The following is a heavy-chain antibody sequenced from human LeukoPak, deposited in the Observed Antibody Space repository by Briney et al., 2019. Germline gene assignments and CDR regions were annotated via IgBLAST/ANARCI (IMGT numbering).Heavy chain of an antibody. CDR3: ARGSWLLSY. CDR1: GGSISSYY. D-gene: IGHD3-22*01. Sequence: SETLSLTCTVSGGSISSYYWSWIRQRPGKGLEWIGYIYYSGSTNYNPSLKCRVTISVDTSKNRFSQKLSSVTAADTAVYYCARGSWLLSYWGQGTLVTVSS. CDR2: IYYSGST. J-gene: IGHJ4*02. V-gene: IGHV4-59*01.